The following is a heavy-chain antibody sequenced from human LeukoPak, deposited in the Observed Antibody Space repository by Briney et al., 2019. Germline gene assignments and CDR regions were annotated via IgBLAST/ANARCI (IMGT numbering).Heavy chain of an antibody. CDR1: GYTFTSYY. Sequence: ASVKVSCKASGYTFTSYYMHWVRQAPGQGLEWMGIINPSGGSTSYAQKFQGRVTMTRDMSTSTVYMELSSLRSEDTAVYYCARHFTYYYDSSGSNGHDAFDIWGQGTMVTVSS. D-gene: IGHD3-22*01. CDR2: INPSGGST. V-gene: IGHV1-46*01. J-gene: IGHJ3*02. CDR3: ARHFTYYYDSSGSNGHDAFDI.